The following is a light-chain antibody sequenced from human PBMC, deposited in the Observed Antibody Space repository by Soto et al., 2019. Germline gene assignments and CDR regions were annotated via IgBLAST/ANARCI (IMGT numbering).Light chain of an antibody. J-gene: IGLJ2*01. Sequence: QSALTQPASVSGSPGQSITISCTGTSNDVGSYNLVSWYQQHPGKAPKVMIYEVSKRPSGVSNRFSGSKSGNTASLTISGLQAEDEADYYCCSYAGSSTFVVFGGGTKLTVL. CDR1: SNDVGSYNL. V-gene: IGLV2-23*02. CDR3: CSYAGSSTFVV. CDR2: EVS.